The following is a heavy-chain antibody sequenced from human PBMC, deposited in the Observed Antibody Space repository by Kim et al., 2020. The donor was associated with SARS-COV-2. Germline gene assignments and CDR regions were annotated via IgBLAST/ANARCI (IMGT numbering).Heavy chain of an antibody. CDR1: GGSISSYY. Sequence: SETLSLTCTVSGGSISSYYWSWIRQPPGKGLEWIGYIYYSGSTNYNPSLKSRVTISVDTSKNQFSLKLSSVTAADTAVYYCARRKPSGYDFDYWGQGTLV. CDR2: IYYSGST. CDR3: ARRKPSGYDFDY. J-gene: IGHJ4*02. D-gene: IGHD5-12*01. V-gene: IGHV4-59*13.